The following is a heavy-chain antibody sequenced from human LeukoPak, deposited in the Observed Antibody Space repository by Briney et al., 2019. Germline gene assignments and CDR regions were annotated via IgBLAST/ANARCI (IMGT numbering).Heavy chain of an antibody. J-gene: IGHJ4*02. V-gene: IGHV3-15*05. CDR3: TPDLPATMIRGVIVY. CDR1: GFTFTNAW. CDR2: VKSKGDGEIT. D-gene: IGHD3-10*01. Sequence: AGSLRLSCAASGFTFTNAWMTWVRQAPAKGLEWVGRVKSKGDGEITDYASLVKGRFSMSRGDSRATMYLQMYSLEAEDTAVYYCTPDLPATMIRGVIVYWGQGALVTVSS.